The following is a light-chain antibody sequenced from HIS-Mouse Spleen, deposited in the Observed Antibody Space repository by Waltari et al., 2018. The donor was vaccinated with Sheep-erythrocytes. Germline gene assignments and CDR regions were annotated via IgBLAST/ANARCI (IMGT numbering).Light chain of an antibody. V-gene: IGLV3-1*01. J-gene: IGLJ3*02. Sequence: SYELTQPPSVSVSPGQTASITCSGDKLGDKYACWYQQKPGQTPVVVIYQDSKRPSGIPEGFSGSNSGNTATLTISGTQAMDEADYYCQAWDSSTWVFGGGTKLTVL. CDR3: QAWDSSTWV. CDR2: QDS. CDR1: KLGDKY.